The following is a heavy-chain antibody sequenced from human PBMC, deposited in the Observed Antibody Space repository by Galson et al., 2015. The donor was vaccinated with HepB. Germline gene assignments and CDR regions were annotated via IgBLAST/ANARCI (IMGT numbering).Heavy chain of an antibody. CDR2: IDPSDSYT. J-gene: IGHJ4*02. V-gene: IGHV5-10-1*01. D-gene: IGHD2-2*02. Sequence: QSGAEVKKPGESLRTSCKVSGYTFTSYWITWVRQMPGKGLEWMGRIDPSDSYTNYSPSFEGHVTLSADKSISTAYLQWSSLKASDTAMYYCARLGYCSSTTCYIVGQISPSDYWGQGTLVTVSS. CDR1: GYTFTSYW. CDR3: ARLGYCSSTTCYIVGQISPSDY.